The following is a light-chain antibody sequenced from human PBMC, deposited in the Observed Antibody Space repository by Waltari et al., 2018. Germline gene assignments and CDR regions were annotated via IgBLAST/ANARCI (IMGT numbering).Light chain of an antibody. CDR1: QSVSRA. V-gene: IGKV3-20*01. J-gene: IGKJ1*01. CDR2: AAS. Sequence: EIVLTQSPGTLSLSPGERATLPCRASQSVSRALAWSQQKPGQAPRLLIYAASTRATGVPDRFSGSGSGTDFSLTISRLDPEDFAVYYCQHYVNLPVTFGQGTKVEI. CDR3: QHYVNLPVT.